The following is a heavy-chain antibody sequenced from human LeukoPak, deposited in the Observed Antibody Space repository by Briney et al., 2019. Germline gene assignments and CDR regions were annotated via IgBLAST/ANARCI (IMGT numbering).Heavy chain of an antibody. CDR3: AREYGSGRSDAFDI. CDR2: IYSGGST. Sequence: GGSLRLSCAAPGFTVSSNYMSWVRQAPGKGLEWVSVIYSGGSTYYADSVKGRFTISRDNSKNTLYLQMNSLRAEDTAVYYCAREYGSGRSDAFDIWGQGTMVTVSS. V-gene: IGHV3-66*01. D-gene: IGHD3-10*01. J-gene: IGHJ3*02. CDR1: GFTVSSNY.